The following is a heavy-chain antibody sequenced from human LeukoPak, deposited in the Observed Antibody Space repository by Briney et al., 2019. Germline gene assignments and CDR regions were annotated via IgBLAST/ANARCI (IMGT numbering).Heavy chain of an antibody. V-gene: IGHV4-31*03. J-gene: IGHJ4*02. CDR1: GGSISSGGYY. CDR3: ARTIYGDFDY. D-gene: IGHD4-17*01. Sequence: SETLSLTCTVSGGSISSGGYYWSWIRQHPGKGLEWIGYIYYSGSTYYNPSFKSRVTISVDTSKNQFSLKLSSVTAADTAVYYCARTIYGDFDYWGQGTLVTVSS. CDR2: IYYSGST.